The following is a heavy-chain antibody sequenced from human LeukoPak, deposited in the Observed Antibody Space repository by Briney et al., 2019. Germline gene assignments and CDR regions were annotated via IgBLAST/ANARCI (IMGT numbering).Heavy chain of an antibody. D-gene: IGHD6-19*01. Sequence: HPGGSLRLSCAASGFTFSSYVMHWVRQAPGKGLEWVAIISYDGSNEYYADSVKGRFTISRDNSKNTLYLQMNSLRAEDTAVYYCARILDSAWGELGYWGQGTLVTVSS. CDR1: GFTFSSYV. J-gene: IGHJ4*02. CDR2: ISYDGSNE. V-gene: IGHV3-30*04. CDR3: ARILDSAWGELGY.